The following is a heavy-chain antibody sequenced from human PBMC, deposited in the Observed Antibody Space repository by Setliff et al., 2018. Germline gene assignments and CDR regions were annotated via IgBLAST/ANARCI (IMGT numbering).Heavy chain of an antibody. Sequence: GASVKVSCKASGYTFTTYAIHWVRQAPGQRLEWMGWISAGNGNTKYSQEFQARLTITRDTSATTGYTELSSLRSEDMAVYYCARGPGTSNYGFTPYYFDSWGQGTLVTVSS. CDR3: ARGPGTSNYGFTPYYFDS. V-gene: IGHV1-3*03. CDR2: ISAGNGNT. J-gene: IGHJ4*02. D-gene: IGHD3-10*01. CDR1: GYTFTTYA.